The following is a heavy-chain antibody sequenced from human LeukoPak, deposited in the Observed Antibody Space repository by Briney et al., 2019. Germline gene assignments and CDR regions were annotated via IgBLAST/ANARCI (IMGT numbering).Heavy chain of an antibody. CDR1: GFTFSSYS. J-gene: IGHJ4*02. CDR3: AREGIAARRPFDY. CDR2: ISYDGSNK. D-gene: IGHD6-6*01. V-gene: IGHV3-30*03. Sequence: PGGSLRLSCAASGFTFSSYSMNWVRQAPGKGLEWVAVISYDGSNKYYADSVKGRFTISRDNSKNTLYLQMNSLRAEDTAVYYCAREGIAARRPFDYWGQGTLVTVSS.